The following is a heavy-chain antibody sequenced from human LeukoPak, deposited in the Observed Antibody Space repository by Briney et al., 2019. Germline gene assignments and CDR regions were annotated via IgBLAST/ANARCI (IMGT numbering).Heavy chain of an antibody. Sequence: SETLSLTCAVYGGSFSGYYWSWIRQPQGKGLEWVGEINHSGSTNYNPSLKSRVTISVDTSKNQFSLKLSSVTAADTAVYHCARERGTTVTRPGDYYYMDVWGKGTTVTVSS. CDR3: ARERGTTVTRPGDYYYMDV. CDR1: GGSFSGYY. CDR2: INHSGST. V-gene: IGHV4-34*01. J-gene: IGHJ6*03. D-gene: IGHD4-17*01.